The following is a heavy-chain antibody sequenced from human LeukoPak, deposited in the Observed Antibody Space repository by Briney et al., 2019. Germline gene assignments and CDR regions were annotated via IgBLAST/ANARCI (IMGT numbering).Heavy chain of an antibody. Sequence: SETLFLTCTVSGGSISSYYWSWIRQPPGKGLEWIGYIYYSGSTNYNPSLKSRVTISVDTSKNQFSLKLRSVTAADTAVYYCAREDSSGYFFDYWGQGTLVTVSS. CDR2: IYYSGST. J-gene: IGHJ4*02. CDR1: GGSISSYY. CDR3: AREDSSGYFFDY. D-gene: IGHD3-22*01. V-gene: IGHV4-59*01.